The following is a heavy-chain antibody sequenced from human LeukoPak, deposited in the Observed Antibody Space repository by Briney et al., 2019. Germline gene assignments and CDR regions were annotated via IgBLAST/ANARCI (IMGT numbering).Heavy chain of an antibody. CDR3: TRSSSGSYSLYY. Sequence: PGGSLRLSCAASGFTFSTCGMHWVRQAPGKGLEWVAVIWYDGSNKYYVDSVKGRFTISRDNSKNTLYLQMNSLRAEDTAVYYCTRSSSGSYSLYYWGQGTLVTVSS. J-gene: IGHJ4*02. CDR2: IWYDGSNK. D-gene: IGHD1-26*01. CDR1: GFTFSTCG. V-gene: IGHV3-33*01.